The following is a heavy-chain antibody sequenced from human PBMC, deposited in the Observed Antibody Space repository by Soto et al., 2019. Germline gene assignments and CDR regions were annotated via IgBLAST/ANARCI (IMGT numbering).Heavy chain of an antibody. Sequence: PSETLSLTCAVSGGSIINGCYYWSWIRQHPRKGLEWIGYIYYTGTTFYNPSLKSRITISADTSKNQFSLWLNSVTAADTAVYYCAGGGNYHLTFDYWGQGNLLPVSS. D-gene: IGHD2-21*02. J-gene: IGHJ4*02. V-gene: IGHV4-31*11. CDR2: IYYTGTT. CDR3: AGGGNYHLTFDY. CDR1: GGSIINGCYY.